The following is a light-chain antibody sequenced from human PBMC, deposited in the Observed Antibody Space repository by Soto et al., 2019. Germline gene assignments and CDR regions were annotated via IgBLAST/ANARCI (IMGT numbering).Light chain of an antibody. J-gene: IGLJ3*02. Sequence: QSVLTQPPSASGTPGQRVTISCSGSNSNVGSNSVNWYQQLPGMAPKLLLYSDNQRPSGVPDRFSGSKSGSSASPAISGLQSEDEADYHCSTWDDNLSTWLFGGGTKLTVL. CDR1: NSNVGSNS. CDR3: STWDDNLSTWL. CDR2: SDN. V-gene: IGLV1-44*01.